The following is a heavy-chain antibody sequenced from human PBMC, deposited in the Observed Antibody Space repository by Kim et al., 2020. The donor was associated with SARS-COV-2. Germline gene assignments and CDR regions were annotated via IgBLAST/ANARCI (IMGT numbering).Heavy chain of an antibody. D-gene: IGHD2-2*01. CDR3: AGICGTTSCSDDY. CDR1: GFTFSNYG. Sequence: GGSLRLSCAASGFTFSNYGVSWVRQAPEKGLEWVSAISFGGVTDYADSVRGRFTTSRDNPKSTVYLQMNSLRAEDTAVYYCAGICGTTSCSDDYWGQGTL. V-gene: IGHV3-23*01. J-gene: IGHJ4*02. CDR2: ISFGGVT.